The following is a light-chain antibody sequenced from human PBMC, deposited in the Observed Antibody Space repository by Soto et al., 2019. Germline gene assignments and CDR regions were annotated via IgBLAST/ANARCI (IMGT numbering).Light chain of an antibody. Sequence: EIVLTQSPGTLSLSPGERATLSCRASQSISKNYLAWYQQKPGQAPRLLIYGASTRATGIPDRFSGSGSGTDFTLTISRLEPEDFAVYFCQQYASSPLIFGGGTKVEI. V-gene: IGKV3-20*01. CDR2: GAS. CDR1: QSISKNY. J-gene: IGKJ4*01. CDR3: QQYASSPLI.